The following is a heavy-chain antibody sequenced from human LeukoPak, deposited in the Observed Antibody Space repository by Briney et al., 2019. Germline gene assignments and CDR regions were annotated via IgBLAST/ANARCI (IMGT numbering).Heavy chain of an antibody. CDR2: IYHSGNT. J-gene: IGHJ6*03. CDR1: GYFISSGYY. D-gene: IGHD6-13*01. CDR3: ARQGGSSSPYYYYYMDV. Sequence: SETLSLTCAVSGYFISSGYYWGWFRQPPGKGLEWIGCIYHSGNTYYNPSLKSRVSISVDTSRNQFSLKLSSATAADTAVYYCARQGGSSSPYYYYYMDVWGKGTTVTVSS. V-gene: IGHV4-38-2*01.